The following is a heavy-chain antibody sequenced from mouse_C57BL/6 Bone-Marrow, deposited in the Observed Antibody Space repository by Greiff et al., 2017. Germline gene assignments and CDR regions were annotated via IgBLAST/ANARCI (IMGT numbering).Heavy chain of an antibody. CDR3: ARIDWDYFDY. D-gene: IGHD4-1*01. CDR2: IHPNSGST. J-gene: IGHJ2*01. Sequence: VQLQQPGAELVKPGASVKLSCKASGYTFTSYWMHWVKQRPGQGLEWIGMIHPNSGSTNYNEKFKSKATLTVDKSSSTSYMQLSSLTSEDSAVYYCARIDWDYFDYWGQGTTLTVSS. CDR1: GYTFTSYW. V-gene: IGHV1-64*01.